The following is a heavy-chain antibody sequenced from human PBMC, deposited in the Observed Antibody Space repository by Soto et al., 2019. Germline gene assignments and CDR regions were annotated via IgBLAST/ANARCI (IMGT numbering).Heavy chain of an antibody. J-gene: IGHJ4*02. V-gene: IGHV4-39*01. CDR3: ASTKSYYYDSSGSYDY. D-gene: IGHD3-22*01. CDR1: GGSVSSSSYS. CDR2: IYSSENT. Sequence: SETLSLTCTVSGGSVSSSSYSWGWIRQSPGKGLEWIGTIYSSENTYYNPSLLSRVTISVDTSKNEFSLRLSSVTAADTAVYYCASTKSYYYDSSGSYDYWGQGTLVTVSS.